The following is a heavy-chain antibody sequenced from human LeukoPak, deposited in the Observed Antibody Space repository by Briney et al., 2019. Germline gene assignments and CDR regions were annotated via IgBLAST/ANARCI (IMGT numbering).Heavy chain of an antibody. CDR3: AREDPQTTVPEGMDV. V-gene: IGHV4-59*12. CDR2: IYYSGST. Sequence: PSETLSLTCTVSGGSISSYYWSWIRQPPGKGLEWIGYIYYSGSTNYNPSLKSRVTISVDTSKNQFSLKLSSVTAADTAVYYCAREDPQTTVPEGMDVWGQGTTVTVSS. CDR1: GGSISSYY. J-gene: IGHJ6*02. D-gene: IGHD4-17*01.